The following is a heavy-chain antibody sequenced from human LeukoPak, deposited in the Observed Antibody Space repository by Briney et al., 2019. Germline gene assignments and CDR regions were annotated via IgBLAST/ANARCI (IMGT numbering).Heavy chain of an antibody. V-gene: IGHV3-23*01. CDR2: ISGSGGST. CDR3: AKDVSGWYDGPFDY. Sequence: GGSLRLSCVASGFTFSSYAMSWVRQAPGKGLEWASAISGSGGSTYYADSVKGRFTISRDNSKNTLYLQMNSLRAEDTAVYYCAKDVSGWYDGPFDYWGQGTLVTVSS. J-gene: IGHJ4*02. D-gene: IGHD6-19*01. CDR1: GFTFSSYA.